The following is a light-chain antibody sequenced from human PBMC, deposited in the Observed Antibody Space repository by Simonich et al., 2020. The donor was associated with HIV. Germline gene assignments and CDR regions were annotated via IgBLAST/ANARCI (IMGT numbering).Light chain of an antibody. CDR1: TGHSYYA. J-gene: IGLJ3*02. Sequence: QLVLTQSPSASASLGASVKLTCTLSTGHSYYAIAWHQQQPEKGHRYLMKLHSDGSHIKGDGIPDRFSGSSSGAERYLIISSLQSEDEADYYCQTWGTGIRVFGGGTKLTVL. CDR3: QTWGTGIRV. V-gene: IGLV4-69*01. CDR2: LHSDGSH.